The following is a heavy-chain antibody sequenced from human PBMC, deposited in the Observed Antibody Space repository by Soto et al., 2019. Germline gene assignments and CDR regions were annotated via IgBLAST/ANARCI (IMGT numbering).Heavy chain of an antibody. Sequence: QVQVVESGGGVVQPGTSLRLSCAASGFAFTNYGIHLVRQAPGKGLEWVAHISNDGSKKFYGDSVKGRFTISRDNSENTVYLQMTSLRPDDTAVFYCARDVAMPTGLGLGYWGQGTLVTVSS. CDR1: GFAFTNYG. J-gene: IGHJ4*02. D-gene: IGHD6-19*01. CDR2: ISNDGSKK. CDR3: ARDVAMPTGLGLGY. V-gene: IGHV3-30*03.